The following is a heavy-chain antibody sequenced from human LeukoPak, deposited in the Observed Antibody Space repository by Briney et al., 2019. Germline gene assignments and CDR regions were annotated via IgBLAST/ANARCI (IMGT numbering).Heavy chain of an antibody. V-gene: IGHV6-1*01. D-gene: IGHD1-26*01. CDR1: GDSVSSNSAA. CDR3: ARDPVGGSTIFDY. Sequence: SQTLSLTCAISGDSVSSNSAAWNWIRQSPSRGLEWLGRTYYRSKWYYDYAVAVKSRISINPDTSKNQFSLQLSSVAPEDTAVYYCARDPVGGSTIFDYWGQGTLVTVSS. J-gene: IGHJ4*02. CDR2: TYYRSKWYY.